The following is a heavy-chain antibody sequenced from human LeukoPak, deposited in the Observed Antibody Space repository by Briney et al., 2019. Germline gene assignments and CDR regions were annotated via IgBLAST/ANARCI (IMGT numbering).Heavy chain of an antibody. V-gene: IGHV3-23*01. CDR2: ISGGGENT. Sequence: GGSLRLSCATSGFTFNIYGMSWVRQAPGKGLEWVSTISGGGENTHYADSVKGRFTVSRDNSKNTMYLQMNNLRGDDTALYYCTKDVGPGYDWFDPWGQGTQVTVSS. CDR1: GFTFNIYG. CDR3: TKDVGPGYDWFDP. D-gene: IGHD1-1*01. J-gene: IGHJ5*02.